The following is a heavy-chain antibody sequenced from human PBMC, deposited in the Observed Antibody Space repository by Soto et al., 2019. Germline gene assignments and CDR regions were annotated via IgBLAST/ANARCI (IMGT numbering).Heavy chain of an antibody. CDR1: GFTFSSYN. J-gene: IGHJ6*03. Sequence: EVQLVESGGGLVKPGGSLRLSCAASGFTFSSYNMNWVRQAPGKGLEWVSSLSSSSTYIYYADSVKGRFTISRDNAKNSPYLQMNSLRAEDTAVYYCARRDINPGDSRSMDVCCKWTTVTVSS. CDR3: ARRDINPGDSRSMDV. V-gene: IGHV3-21*01. CDR2: LSSSSTYI. D-gene: IGHD2-21*01.